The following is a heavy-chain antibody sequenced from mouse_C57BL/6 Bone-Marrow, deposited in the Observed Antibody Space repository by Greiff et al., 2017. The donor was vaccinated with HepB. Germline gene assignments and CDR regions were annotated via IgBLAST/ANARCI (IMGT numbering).Heavy chain of an antibody. V-gene: IGHV4-1*01. CDR2: INPDSSTI. CDR1: GVDFSRYW. CDR3: ARAPRYYGSSPWYFDV. Sequence: ASGVDFSRYWMSWVRRAPGKGLEWIGEINPDSSTINYAPSLKDKFIISRDNAKNTLYLQMSKVRSEDTALYYCARAPRYYGSSPWYFDVWGTGTTVTVSS. J-gene: IGHJ1*03. D-gene: IGHD1-1*01.